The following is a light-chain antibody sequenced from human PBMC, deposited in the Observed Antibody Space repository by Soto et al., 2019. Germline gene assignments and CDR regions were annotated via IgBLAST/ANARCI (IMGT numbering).Light chain of an antibody. J-gene: IGLJ3*02. Sequence: QSVLTQPPSASGTPGQRVTISCSGSSSNIGSNYVYWYQQLPGTAPKLLIYRNNQRPSGVPDRFSGSESGTSASLAISGLRSEDEADYYCAAWDDSLSALVFGGGTKVTVL. CDR2: RNN. V-gene: IGLV1-47*01. CDR3: AAWDDSLSALV. CDR1: SSNIGSNY.